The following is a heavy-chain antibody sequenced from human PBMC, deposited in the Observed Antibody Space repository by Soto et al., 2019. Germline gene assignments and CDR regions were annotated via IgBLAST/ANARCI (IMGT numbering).Heavy chain of an antibody. CDR1: GFTFSSYG. Sequence: GGSLRLSCAASGFTFSSYGMHWVRQAPGKGLEWVAVISYDGSNKYYADSVKGRFTISRDNSKNTLYLQMNSLRAEDTAVYYCAKERGGRGYDRYYYYYGMDVWGQGTTVTVSS. V-gene: IGHV3-30*18. CDR3: AKERGGRGYDRYYYYYGMDV. J-gene: IGHJ6*02. D-gene: IGHD5-12*01. CDR2: ISYDGSNK.